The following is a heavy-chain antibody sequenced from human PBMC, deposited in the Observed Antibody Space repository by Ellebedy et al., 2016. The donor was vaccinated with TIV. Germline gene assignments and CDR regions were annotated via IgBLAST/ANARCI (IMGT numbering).Heavy chain of an antibody. Sequence: ASVKVSXXASGYTFTSYYMHWVRQAPGQGLEWMGIINPSGGSTSYAQKFQGRVTMTRDTSTSTVYMELSSLRSEDTAVYYCAADRAYCGGDCYSWGQGTLVTVSS. J-gene: IGHJ1*01. CDR3: AADRAYCGGDCYS. D-gene: IGHD2-21*02. CDR2: INPSGGST. V-gene: IGHV1-46*01. CDR1: GYTFTSYY.